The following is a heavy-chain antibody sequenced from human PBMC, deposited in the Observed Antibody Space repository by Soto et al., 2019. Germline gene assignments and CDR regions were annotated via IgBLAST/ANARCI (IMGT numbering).Heavy chain of an antibody. D-gene: IGHD2-21*02. CDR2: IYYSGST. CDR1: GGSISSGDYY. J-gene: IGHJ4*02. Sequence: ASETLSFTCTVSGGSISSGDYYWSWIRQPPGKGLEWIGYIYYSGSTYYNPSLKSRVTISVDTSKNQFSLKLSSVTAADTAVYYCAREMVVTGFDYWGQGTLVTVSS. CDR3: AREMVVTGFDY. V-gene: IGHV4-30-4*01.